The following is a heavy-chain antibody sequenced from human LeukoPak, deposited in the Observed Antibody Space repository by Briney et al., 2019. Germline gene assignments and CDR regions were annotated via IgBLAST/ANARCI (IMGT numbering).Heavy chain of an antibody. CDR1: GFTVSSNY. V-gene: IGHV3-53*01. CDR2: IYSGGST. J-gene: IGHJ3*02. Sequence: GGSLRLSCAASGFTVSSNYMSWVRQAPGKGLECVSVIYSGGSTYYADSVKGRFTISRDNSKNTLYLQMNSLRAEDTAVYYCARDSPLGYCSSTSCFDIWGQGTMVTVSS. CDR3: ARDSPLGYCSSTSCFDI. D-gene: IGHD2-2*01.